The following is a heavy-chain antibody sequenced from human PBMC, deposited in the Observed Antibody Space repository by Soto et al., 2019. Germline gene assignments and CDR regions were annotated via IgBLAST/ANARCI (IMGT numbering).Heavy chain of an antibody. V-gene: IGHV3-30-3*01. CDR2: ISYDGSNK. J-gene: IGHJ4*02. Sequence: PVGSLRLSCAASGFTFSSYAMHWVRQAPVKGLEWVAVISYDGSNKYYADSVKGRFTISRDNSKNTLYLQMNSLRAEDTAVYYCARDLSTVVTPASDYWGQGTLVTVSS. CDR3: ARDLSTVVTPASDY. D-gene: IGHD4-17*01. CDR1: GFTFSSYA.